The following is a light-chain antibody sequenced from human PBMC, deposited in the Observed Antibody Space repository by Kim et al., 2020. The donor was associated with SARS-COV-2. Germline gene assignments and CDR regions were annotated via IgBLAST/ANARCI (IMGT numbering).Light chain of an antibody. CDR2: DAS. J-gene: IGKJ4*01. CDR1: QNIGNY. V-gene: IGKV1-33*01. Sequence: DIQMTQSPSSLSASVGDRVTITCQASQNIGNYLNWYQQKPGRAPKLLIYDASTLETGVPSRFSGSGSGTYFIFTINSLQPEDVATYFCEQYASALTFGGGTKVDIK. CDR3: EQYASALT.